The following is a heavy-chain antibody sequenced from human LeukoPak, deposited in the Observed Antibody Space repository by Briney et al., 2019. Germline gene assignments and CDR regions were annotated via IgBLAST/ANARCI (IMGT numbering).Heavy chain of an antibody. CDR1: GFTFDDYA. V-gene: IGHV3-9*01. CDR3: AKGMSAVAGTIDY. Sequence: GRSLRLSCAASGFTFDDYAMPWVRQAPGKGLEWVSGISWNSGSIGYADSVKGRFTISRDNAKNSLYLQMNSLRAEDTALYYCAKGMSAVAGTIDYWGQGTLVTVSS. CDR2: ISWNSGSI. J-gene: IGHJ4*02. D-gene: IGHD6-19*01.